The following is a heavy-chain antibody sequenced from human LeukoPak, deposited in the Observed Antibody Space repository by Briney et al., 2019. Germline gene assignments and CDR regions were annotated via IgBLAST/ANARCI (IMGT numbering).Heavy chain of an antibody. V-gene: IGHV3-7*01. CDR1: GFTFSGYW. CDR2: IKQDGSEK. CDR3: ARDFNYYIDV. Sequence: GGSLRLSCTASGFTFSGYWMTWVRQAPGKGLEWVANIKQDGSEKHYVDSVRGRFTISRENAKNSLYLQMNSLRAEDTAVYYRARDFNYYIDVWGKGTTVTVSS. J-gene: IGHJ6*03.